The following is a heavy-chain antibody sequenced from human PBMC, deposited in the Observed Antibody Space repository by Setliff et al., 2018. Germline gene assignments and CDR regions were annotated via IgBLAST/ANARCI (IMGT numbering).Heavy chain of an antibody. Sequence: ASVKVSCKASGYTFTSYDINWVRQATGQGLEWMGWMNPNSGNTGYAQKFQGRVTITRNTSISTAYMELSSLRSEDTAVYYCARVESRYSSSWYFFDYWGLGTLVTVSS. CDR3: ARVESRYSSSWYFFDY. CDR2: MNPNSGNT. V-gene: IGHV1-8*03. CDR1: GYTFTSYD. D-gene: IGHD6-13*01. J-gene: IGHJ4*02.